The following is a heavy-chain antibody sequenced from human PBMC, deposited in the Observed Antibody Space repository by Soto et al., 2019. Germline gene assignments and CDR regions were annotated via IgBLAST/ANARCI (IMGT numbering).Heavy chain of an antibody. CDR2: ISYDGSNK. J-gene: IGHJ2*01. D-gene: IGHD1-1*01. CDR3: ARELERYFDL. CDR1: GFTFSSYA. V-gene: IGHV3-30-3*01. Sequence: QVQLVESGGGVVQPGRSLRLSCAASGFTFSSYAMHWVRQAPGKGLEWAAIISYDGSNKYYADSVKGRFTISRDNSKNTLYLQMNSLRPEDTAVYYCARELERYFDLWGRGTLVNVSS.